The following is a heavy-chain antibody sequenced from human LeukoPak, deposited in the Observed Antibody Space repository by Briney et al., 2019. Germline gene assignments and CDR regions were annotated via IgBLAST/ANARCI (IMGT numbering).Heavy chain of an antibody. D-gene: IGHD6-19*01. Sequence: GGSLRLSCAASGFTFRNYGMHWVRQAPGKGLEWVAVVSYGGNYKFSADSVKGRFTISRDTSKNTLYLQMNSLRAEDTAVYYCAKADSSDWYNLDYWGQGTLVTVFS. CDR3: AKADSSDWYNLDY. CDR2: VSYGGNYK. CDR1: GFTFRNYG. J-gene: IGHJ4*02. V-gene: IGHV3-30*18.